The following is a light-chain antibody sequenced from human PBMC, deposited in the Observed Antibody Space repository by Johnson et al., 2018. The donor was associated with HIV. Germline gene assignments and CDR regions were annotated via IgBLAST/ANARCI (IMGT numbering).Light chain of an antibody. V-gene: IGLV1-51*01. CDR3: GTWDSSLGAYV. CDR1: SSNIGNNY. J-gene: IGLJ1*01. Sequence: QSVLTQPPSVSAAPGQKVTISCSGSSSNIGNNYVSWYQQLPGTAPKLLIYDNNKRPSGIPDRFSGSKSGTSATLGITGLQTGDEADYYCGTWDSSLGAYVVGTGTKVTDL. CDR2: DNN.